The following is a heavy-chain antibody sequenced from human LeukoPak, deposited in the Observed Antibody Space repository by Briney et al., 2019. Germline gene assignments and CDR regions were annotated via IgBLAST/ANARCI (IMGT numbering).Heavy chain of an antibody. CDR1: GGSIRSYY. CDR3: VRHAAVEGSSGWSPLWWFDP. Sequence: SETLSLTCTVSGGSIRSYYWSWIRQPPGKGLEWIGYMHHSGSTKHNPYLKSRVTISVDTSKSQFSLKLSSVTAADTAVYYCVRHAAVEGSSGWSPLWWFDPWGQGTLVTVSS. D-gene: IGHD6-19*01. CDR2: MHHSGST. V-gene: IGHV4-59*08. J-gene: IGHJ5*02.